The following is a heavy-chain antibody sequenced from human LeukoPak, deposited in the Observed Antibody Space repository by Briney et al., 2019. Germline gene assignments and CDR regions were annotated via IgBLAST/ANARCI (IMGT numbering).Heavy chain of an antibody. CDR2: IESETDDGTT. V-gene: IGHV3-15*04. Sequence: GGSLRLSCAVSGFTLRNAWMSWARQAPGKRLEWVGRIESETDDGTTDYAAPVKGRFTISRDDSQNTGFLQVNSLKTEDTAVCYCGLGSGKTDFDYWGQGTLVTVSS. CDR3: GLGSGKTDFDY. J-gene: IGHJ4*02. D-gene: IGHD3-10*01. CDR1: GFTLRNAW.